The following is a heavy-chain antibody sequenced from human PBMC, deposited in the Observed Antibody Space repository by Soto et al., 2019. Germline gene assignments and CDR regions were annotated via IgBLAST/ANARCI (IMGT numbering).Heavy chain of an antibody. V-gene: IGHV4-4*02. CDR1: GGSISSSNW. J-gene: IGHJ5*02. D-gene: IGHD3-3*01. CDR2: IYHSGST. Sequence: TSETLSLTCAVSGGSISSSNWWSWVRQPPGKGLEWIGEIYHSGSTNYNPSLKSRVTISVDKSKNQFSLKLSSVTAADTAVYYCARKDYDFWSGSAWFDPWGQGTLVTVSS. CDR3: ARKDYDFWSGSAWFDP.